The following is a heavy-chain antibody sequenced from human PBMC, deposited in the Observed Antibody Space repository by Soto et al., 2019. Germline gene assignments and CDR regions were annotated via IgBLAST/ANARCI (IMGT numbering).Heavy chain of an antibody. CDR1: GFTFSSYG. J-gene: IGHJ6*02. V-gene: IGHV3-33*01. D-gene: IGHD6-13*01. CDR3: ARDSSWYSSRVDYGMDV. Sequence: LRLSCAASGFTFSSYGMHWVRQAPGKGLEWVAVIWYDGSNKYYADSVKGRFTISRDNSKNTLYLQMNSLRAEDTAVYYCARDSSWYSSRVDYGMDVWGQGTTVTVSS. CDR2: IWYDGSNK.